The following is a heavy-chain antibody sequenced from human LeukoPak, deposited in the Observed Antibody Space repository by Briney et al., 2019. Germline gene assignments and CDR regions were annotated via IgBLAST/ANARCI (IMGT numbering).Heavy chain of an antibody. Sequence: SETLSLTCTVSGGSISPYYWTWIRQPPGKGPEWVGCIYYNGETNYNPSLKSRVTASVDTSKNQFSLRLSPVTAADTAVYYCARGGYDDLTAGWLGPLDFWGQGSLVTVSS. J-gene: IGHJ4*02. CDR1: GGSISPYY. V-gene: IGHV4-59*01. CDR3: ARGGYDDLTAGWLGPLDF. D-gene: IGHD3-9*01. CDR2: IYYNGET.